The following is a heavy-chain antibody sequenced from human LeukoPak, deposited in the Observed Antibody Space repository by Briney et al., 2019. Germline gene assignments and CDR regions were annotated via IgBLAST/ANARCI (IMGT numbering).Heavy chain of an antibody. J-gene: IGHJ5*02. CDR1: GFTFSSYW. V-gene: IGHV3-74*01. CDR2: INTDGSST. D-gene: IGHD2-2*02. Sequence: PGGSLRLSCAASGFTFSSYWMHWVRQAPGKGLVWVSRINTDGSSTSYADSVKGRFTISRDNAKNTLYLQMNSLRAEDTAVYYCARVTGQVVSCTSCYTDNWFDPWGQGTLVTVSS. CDR3: ARVTGQVVSCTSCYTDNWFDP.